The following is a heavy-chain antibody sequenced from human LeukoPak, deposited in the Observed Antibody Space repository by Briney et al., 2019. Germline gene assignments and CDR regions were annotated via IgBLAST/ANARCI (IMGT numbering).Heavy chain of an antibody. CDR3: ARVRITIFGVVIIPPDY. V-gene: IGHV1-8*02. D-gene: IGHD3-3*01. J-gene: IGHJ4*02. Sequence: GASVKVSCKASGYTFSSYDINWVRQATGQGLEWMGWMNPNSGNTGYAQKFQGRVTMTRNTSISTAYMELSSLRSEDTAVYYCARVRITIFGVVIIPPDYWGRGTLVTVSS. CDR1: GYTFSSYD. CDR2: MNPNSGNT.